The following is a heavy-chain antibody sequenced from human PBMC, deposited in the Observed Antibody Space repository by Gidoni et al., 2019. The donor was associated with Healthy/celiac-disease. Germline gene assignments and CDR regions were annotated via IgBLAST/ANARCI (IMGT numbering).Heavy chain of an antibody. D-gene: IGHD5-12*01. Sequence: EVQLLESGGGLVQPGGSLRPSCTASVFTFSSYAMSWVRQAPGKGLEWVSAISGSGGSTYYADSVKGRFTISRDNSKNTLYLQMNSLRAEDTAVYYCAKDQERWLQSGADYWGQGTLVTVSS. V-gene: IGHV3-23*01. J-gene: IGHJ4*02. CDR2: ISGSGGST. CDR3: AKDQERWLQSGADY. CDR1: VFTFSSYA.